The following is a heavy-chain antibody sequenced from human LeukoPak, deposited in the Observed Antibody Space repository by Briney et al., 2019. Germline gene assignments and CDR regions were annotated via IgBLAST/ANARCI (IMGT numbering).Heavy chain of an antibody. J-gene: IGHJ4*02. CDR3: AKIRGRFGDWGAFDY. V-gene: IGHV3-23*01. CDR2: ISGSGGTT. Sequence: GGSLRLSCAASGFTFSSFAISWVRQAPGKGLEWVSGISGSGGTTYYADSVKGRFTISRDSSKSTLYLQMNSLRAEDTAVYYCAKIRGRFGDWGAFDYWGQGTLVTVSS. D-gene: IGHD3-10*01. CDR1: GFTFSSFA.